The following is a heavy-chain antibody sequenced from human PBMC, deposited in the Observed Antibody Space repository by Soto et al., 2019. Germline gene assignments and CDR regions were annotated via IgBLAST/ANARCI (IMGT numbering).Heavy chain of an antibody. CDR1: GYTFTSYG. CDR2: ISAYNGNT. J-gene: IGHJ6*02. V-gene: IGHV1-18*01. D-gene: IGHD6-13*01. Sequence: ASVKVSCKASGYTFTSYGISWVRQVPGQGLEWMGWISAYNGNTNYAQKLQGRVTMTTDTSTSTAYMELRSLRSDDTAVYYCARGAPISIAGYYYYGMDVWGQGTTVTV. CDR3: ARGAPISIAGYYYYGMDV.